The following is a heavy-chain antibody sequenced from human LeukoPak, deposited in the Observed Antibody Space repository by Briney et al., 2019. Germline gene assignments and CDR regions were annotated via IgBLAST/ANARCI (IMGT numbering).Heavy chain of an antibody. CDR1: GGSISSGGYY. V-gene: IGHV4-31*03. CDR3: ARDRDDYSNCRTDYYYGMDV. CDR2: IYYSGST. D-gene: IGHD4-11*01. Sequence: SQTLSLTCTVSGGSISSGGYYWSWIRQHPGKGLEWIGYIYYSGSTYYNPSLKSRVTISVDTSKNQFSLKLSSVTAADTAVYYCARDRDDYSNCRTDYYYGMDVWGQGTTVTVSS. J-gene: IGHJ6*02.